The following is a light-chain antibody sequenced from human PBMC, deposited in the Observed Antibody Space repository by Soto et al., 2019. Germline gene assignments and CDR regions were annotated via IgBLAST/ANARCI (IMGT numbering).Light chain of an antibody. CDR2: DAS. V-gene: IGKV3D-15*01. CDR3: QQYDDWPPIT. Sequence: ETVMTQSPATLSVSPGERATLSCRASQSVSTKLAWYQQKPGQPPRLLIYDASTRATGIPARFSGSGSGTEFTLTVSSLQSEDFAVYYCQQYDDWPPITFGQGTRLEIK. CDR1: QSVSTK. J-gene: IGKJ5*01.